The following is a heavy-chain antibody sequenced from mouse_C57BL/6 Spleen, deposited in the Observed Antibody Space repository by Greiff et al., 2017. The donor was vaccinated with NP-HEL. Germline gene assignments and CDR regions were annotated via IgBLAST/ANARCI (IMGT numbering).Heavy chain of an antibody. CDR3: ARWYYYTPWFDV. CDR2: IDPSDSYT. J-gene: IGHJ1*03. V-gene: IGHV1-50*01. D-gene: IGHD2-12*01. Sequence: QVQLQQPGAELVKPGASVKLSCKASGYTFTSYWMPWVKQRPGQGLEWIGEIDPSDSYTNYTQKFKGKATLSGDTSSSTAYMQLSSLTSEDSAFYYCARWYYYTPWFDVWGTGTTVTVSS. CDR1: GYTFTSYW.